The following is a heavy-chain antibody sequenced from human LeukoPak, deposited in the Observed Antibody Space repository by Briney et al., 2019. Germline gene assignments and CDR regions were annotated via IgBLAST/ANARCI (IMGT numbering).Heavy chain of an antibody. Sequence: GESLKISFMGSGYSFTSYWIAWVRQMPGKGLEWMGFISPADSDTSYSPSFQGQVTISADKSINTAYLQWSSLKASDTAMYYCARPAYCGSDCLAVWGQGTLVTVSS. J-gene: IGHJ4*02. V-gene: IGHV5-51*01. D-gene: IGHD2-21*02. CDR3: ARPAYCGSDCLAV. CDR2: ISPADSDT. CDR1: GYSFTSYW.